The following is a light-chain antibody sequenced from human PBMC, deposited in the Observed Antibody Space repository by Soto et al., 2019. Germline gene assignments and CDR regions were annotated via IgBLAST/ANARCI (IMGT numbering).Light chain of an antibody. V-gene: IGLV2-23*02. Sequence: QSVLTQPASVSGSPGQSITISCTGTSSDVGSYNFVSWYQQHPGKAPKLMIYGVSKRPSGVSYRFSGSKSGNTASLTISGLQAEDEADYYCCSYAGSYVLFGVGTKVTVL. CDR1: SSDVGSYNF. CDR3: CSYAGSYVL. J-gene: IGLJ2*01. CDR2: GVS.